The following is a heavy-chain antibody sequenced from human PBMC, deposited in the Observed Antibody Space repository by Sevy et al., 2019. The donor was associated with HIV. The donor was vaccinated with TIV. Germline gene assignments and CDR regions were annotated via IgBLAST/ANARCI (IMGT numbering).Heavy chain of an antibody. Sequence: GGSLRLSCAASGFPFNDHAMHWVRQVPGKGLEWVSGVSWNSRNIGYADSVKGRFTISRDNANHFLYLEINSLMPEDTAFYYCAKDINRGCDGINCYPYYYYFYGLDVWGQGTTVTVSS. D-gene: IGHD2-21*01. J-gene: IGHJ6*02. V-gene: IGHV3-9*01. CDR3: AKDINRGCDGINCYPYYYYFYGLDV. CDR1: GFPFNDHA. CDR2: VSWNSRNI.